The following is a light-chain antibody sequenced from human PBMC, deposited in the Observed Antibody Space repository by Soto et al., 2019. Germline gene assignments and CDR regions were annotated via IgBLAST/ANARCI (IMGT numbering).Light chain of an antibody. J-gene: IGKJ1*01. V-gene: IGKV1-27*01. CDR1: QGISNY. Sequence: DIQMTQSPSSLSASVGDRVTTTGRASQGISNYFAWYQQKPGKVHKLLIYAASTLQSGVPARFSGSGSGTDFTLPISSLQPEDVATYYCQQYTDAARTFCPGTKVEIK. CDR3: QQYTDAART. CDR2: AAS.